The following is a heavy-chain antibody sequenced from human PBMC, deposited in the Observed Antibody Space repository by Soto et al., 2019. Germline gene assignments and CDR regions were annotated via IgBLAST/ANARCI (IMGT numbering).Heavy chain of an antibody. D-gene: IGHD2-2*01. V-gene: IGHV3-23*01. J-gene: IGHJ5*02. CDR3: AKDPVPQLLPSWWFDP. Sequence: EVQLLESGGGLVQPGGSLRLSCAASGFAFGAYAMTWVRQAPGKGLDWVSVISGAGGNTYYADSVKGRFTVSRDNSKKMLYLEMNSLRVEDTAIYYCAKDPVPQLLPSWWFDPWGQGTRVTVSS. CDR1: GFAFGAYA. CDR2: ISGAGGNT.